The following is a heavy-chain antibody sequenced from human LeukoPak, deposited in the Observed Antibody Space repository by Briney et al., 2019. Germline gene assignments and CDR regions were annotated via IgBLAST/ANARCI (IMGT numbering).Heavy chain of an antibody. CDR1: GFTFSDYY. Sequence: GGSLRLSCAASGFTFSDYYMSWIRQAPGKGLEWVSYISSSGSTIYYADSVKGRFTISRDNSKNTLYLQMNSLRAEDTAVYYCARVPPYGSGEAWGQGTLVTVSS. V-gene: IGHV3-11*04. CDR2: ISSSGSTI. CDR3: ARVPPYGSGEA. J-gene: IGHJ5*02. D-gene: IGHD3-10*01.